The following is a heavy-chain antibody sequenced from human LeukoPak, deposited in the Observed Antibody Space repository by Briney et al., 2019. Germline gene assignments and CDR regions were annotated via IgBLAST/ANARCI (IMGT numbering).Heavy chain of an antibody. Sequence: ASVKVSCMASGYTFTSYAIHWVRQAPGQRLEWMGWINTGNGDTKYSQKFQGRVTITKDASAMTAYMELSSLRSEDTAVYYCARDRVVIPAGNTGSNCVINWFDPWGQGTLVTVSS. V-gene: IGHV1-3*04. D-gene: IGHD2-2*01. CDR2: INTGNGDT. J-gene: IGHJ5*02. CDR1: GYTFTSYA. CDR3: ARDRVVIPAGNTGSNCVINWFDP.